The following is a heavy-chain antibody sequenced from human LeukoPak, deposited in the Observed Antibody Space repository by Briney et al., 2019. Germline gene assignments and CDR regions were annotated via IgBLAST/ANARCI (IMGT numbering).Heavy chain of an antibody. V-gene: IGHV1-3*04. CDR2: INTDHDNT. CDR1: GYTFTSYA. J-gene: IGHJ4*02. CDR3: ARLGRDYYDTRGGYYFDY. D-gene: IGHD3-22*01. Sequence: ASVKVSCKASGYTFTSYAMHWVRQAPGQRLEWMGWINTDHDNTKYSQKFQGRVTITRDTSASTAYMELSSLRSEDTAVYYCARLGRDYYDTRGGYYFDYWGQGTLVTVSS.